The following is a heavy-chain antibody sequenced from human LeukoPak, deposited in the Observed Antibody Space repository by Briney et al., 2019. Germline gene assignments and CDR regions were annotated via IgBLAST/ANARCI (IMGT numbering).Heavy chain of an antibody. Sequence: SETLSLTCTVSSGSISTSNYYWGWVRQPPGKALEWIGNIFYSGSTYYSPSLKSRVTISLDTSRNQFSLKLSSVTAADTAVYYCASTGRRAWIPDYWGQGTLVTVSS. CDR3: ASTGRRAWIPDY. CDR2: IFYSGST. D-gene: IGHD5-12*01. J-gene: IGHJ4*02. V-gene: IGHV4-39*07. CDR1: SGSISTSNYY.